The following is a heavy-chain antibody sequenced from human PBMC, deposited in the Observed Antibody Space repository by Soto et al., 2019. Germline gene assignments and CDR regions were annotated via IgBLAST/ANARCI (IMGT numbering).Heavy chain of an antibody. V-gene: IGHV5-51*01. CDR2: IYPGDSDT. J-gene: IGHJ4*02. Sequence: PGESLKISCKGSGYSFTSYWIGWVRQMPGKGLEWMGIIYPGDSDTRYSPSFQGQVTISADKSISTAYLQWSSLKASDTAIYYCARLYDFWSGYPKFFDYWGQGTLVTVSS. CDR1: GYSFTSYW. D-gene: IGHD3-3*01. CDR3: ARLYDFWSGYPKFFDY.